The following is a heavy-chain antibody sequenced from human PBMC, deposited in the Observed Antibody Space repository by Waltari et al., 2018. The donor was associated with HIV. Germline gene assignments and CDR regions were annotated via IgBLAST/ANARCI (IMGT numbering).Heavy chain of an antibody. CDR2: ISGSGGST. Sequence: EVQLVESGGGLVQPGGSLRLSCAASGFTFTNYAMNWVRQAPGKGVAWVSAISGSGGSTYYADSVKGLFTVSRDISKNTLYLQMNSLRAEDTAVYYCAKDDSTGSSGYYPFHYWGQGTLITVSS. J-gene: IGHJ4*02. V-gene: IGHV3-23*04. D-gene: IGHD3-22*01. CDR3: AKDDSTGSSGYYPFHY. CDR1: GFTFTNYA.